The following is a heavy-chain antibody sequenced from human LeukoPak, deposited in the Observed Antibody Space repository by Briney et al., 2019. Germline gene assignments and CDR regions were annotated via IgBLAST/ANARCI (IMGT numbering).Heavy chain of an antibody. CDR2: IDPSGSYT. J-gene: IGHJ3*02. D-gene: IGHD5-18*01. CDR1: GYSFTSYW. CDR3: ARRLTAPDAFDI. Sequence: GESLKISCKGSGYSFTSYWISWVRQMPGKGLEWMGRIDPSGSYTNYSPSFQGHVTISADKSISTAYLQWSSLKASDTAMYYCARRLTAPDAFDIWGQGTMVTVSS. V-gene: IGHV5-10-1*01.